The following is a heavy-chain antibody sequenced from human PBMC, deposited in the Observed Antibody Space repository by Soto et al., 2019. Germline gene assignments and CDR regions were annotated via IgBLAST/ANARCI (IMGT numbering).Heavy chain of an antibody. CDR1: GDSVSSNSAA. D-gene: IGHD2-8*01. J-gene: IGHJ5*02. CDR2: TYYRSKWYN. V-gene: IGHV6-1*01. Sequence: PSQTLSLTCAISGDSVSSNSAAWNWIRQSPSRGLEWLGRTYYRSKWYNDYAVSVKSRIAINPDTSRNQFSLHLNSVTAEDTAVYYCARGTCIDGVCFRVDPWGQGTLVTVSS. CDR3: ARGTCIDGVCFRVDP.